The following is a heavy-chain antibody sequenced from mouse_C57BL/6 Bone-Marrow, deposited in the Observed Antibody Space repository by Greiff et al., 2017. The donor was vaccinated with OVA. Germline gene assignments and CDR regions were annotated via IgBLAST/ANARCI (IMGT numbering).Heavy chain of an antibody. D-gene: IGHD2-1*01. Sequence: QVQLKQPGAELVKPGASVKLSCKASGYTFTSYWMHWVKQRPGRGLEWIGRIDPNSGGTKYNEKFKSKATLTVDKPSSTAYMQLSSLKSEDSAVYDSSRLVPYGNFYCYAMDYWGQGTSVTVSS. J-gene: IGHJ4*01. V-gene: IGHV1-62-3*01. CDR1: GYTFTSYW. CDR3: SRLVPYGNFYCYAMDY. CDR2: IDPNSGGT.